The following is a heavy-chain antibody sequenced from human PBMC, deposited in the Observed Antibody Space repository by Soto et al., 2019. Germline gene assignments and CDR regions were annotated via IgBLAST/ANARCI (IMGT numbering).Heavy chain of an antibody. CDR1: GYTFTSYG. J-gene: IGHJ6*03. V-gene: IGHV1-18*01. CDR2: ISAYNGNT. D-gene: IGHD6-19*01. CDR3: ARGGAVAGIFYYYYMDV. Sequence: ASVKVSCKASGYTFTSYGISWVRQAPGQGLEWMGWISAYNGNTNYAQRLQGRVTMTTDTSTSTAYMELRSLRSDDTAVYYCARGGAVAGIFYYYYMDVWGKGTTVTVSS.